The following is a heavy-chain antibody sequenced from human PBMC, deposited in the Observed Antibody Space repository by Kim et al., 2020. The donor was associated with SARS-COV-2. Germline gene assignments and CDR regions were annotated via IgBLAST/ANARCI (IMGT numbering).Heavy chain of an antibody. Sequence: GGSLRLSCAASGFTFSSYAMSWVRQAPGKGLEWVSAISGSGGSTYYADSVKGRFTISRDNSKNTLYLQMNSLRAEDTAVYYCAKDTPYYYDSSGYLDYYGMDVGGQGTTVTVSS. V-gene: IGHV3-23*01. CDR1: GFTFSSYA. D-gene: IGHD3-22*01. CDR3: AKDTPYYYDSSGYLDYYGMDV. J-gene: IGHJ6*02. CDR2: ISGSGGST.